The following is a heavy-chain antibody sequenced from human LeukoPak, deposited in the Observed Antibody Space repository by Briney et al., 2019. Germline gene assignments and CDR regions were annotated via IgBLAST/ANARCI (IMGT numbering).Heavy chain of an antibody. J-gene: IGHJ4*02. V-gene: IGHV3-30-3*01. CDR2: ISYDGSNK. Sequence: PGGSLRHSCAASGFTFSSYAMHWVRQAPGKGLEWVAVISYDGSNKYYADSVKGRFTISRDNSKNTLYLQMNSLRAEDTAVYYCARHWRGLDYWGQGTLVTVSS. CDR3: ARHWRGLDY. D-gene: IGHD1-1*01. CDR1: GFTFSSYA.